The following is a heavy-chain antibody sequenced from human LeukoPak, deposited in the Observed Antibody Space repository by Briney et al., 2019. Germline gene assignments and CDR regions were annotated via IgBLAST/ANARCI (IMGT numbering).Heavy chain of an antibody. V-gene: IGHV4-39*01. Sequence: SETLSLTCTVSGGSISSGSYFWISIRQPPGMGLEWIGSINYRGSTYCNPSLKSRVTISVDTSKNQFSLKLSSVTAADTALYYCARQIAVAGEWAFDIWGQGTMVTVSS. CDR2: INYRGST. CDR3: ARQIAVAGEWAFDI. J-gene: IGHJ3*02. CDR1: GGSISSGSYF. D-gene: IGHD6-19*01.